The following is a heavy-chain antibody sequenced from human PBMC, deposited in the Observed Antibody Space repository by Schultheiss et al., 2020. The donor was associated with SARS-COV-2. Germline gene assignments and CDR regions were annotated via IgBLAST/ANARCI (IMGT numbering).Heavy chain of an antibody. D-gene: IGHD3-3*01. V-gene: IGHV4-34*01. CDR1: GGSFSGYY. CDR2: INHSGST. J-gene: IGHJ5*02. Sequence: GSLRLSCAVYGGSFSGYYWSWIRQPPGKGLEWIGEINHSGSTNYNPSLKSRVTISVDTSKNQFSLKLSSVTAADTAVYYCARQGYDFWSGPVNWFDPWGQGTLVTVSS. CDR3: ARQGYDFWSGPVNWFDP.